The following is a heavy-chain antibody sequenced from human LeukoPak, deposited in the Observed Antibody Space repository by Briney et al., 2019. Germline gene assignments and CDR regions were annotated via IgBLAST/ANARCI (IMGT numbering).Heavy chain of an antibody. J-gene: IGHJ4*02. CDR1: GYTFSNYD. V-gene: IGHV1-46*01. D-gene: IGHD6-6*01. Sequence: ASVKVSCKASGYTFSNYDMNWVRQAPGQGLEWMGMITPSGGISYAQKFQGRVTMTRDMSNTVYMELSGLRSEDTAVYYCARVDSTSPHELDYWGQGTLVTVSS. CDR3: ARVDSTSPHELDY. CDR2: ITPSGGI.